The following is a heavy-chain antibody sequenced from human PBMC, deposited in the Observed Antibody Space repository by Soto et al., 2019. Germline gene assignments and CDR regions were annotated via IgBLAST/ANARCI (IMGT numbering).Heavy chain of an antibody. CDR3: ARAPATLYYYGMDV. Sequence: SETLSLTCTVSGGSISSGDYYWSWMRQPPGKGLEWIGYIYYSGSTYYNPSLKSRVTISVDTSKNQFSLKLSSVTAADTAVYYCARAPATLYYYGMDVWGPGTTVTVSS. CDR2: IYYSGST. V-gene: IGHV4-30-4*01. J-gene: IGHJ6*02. CDR1: GGSISSGDYY.